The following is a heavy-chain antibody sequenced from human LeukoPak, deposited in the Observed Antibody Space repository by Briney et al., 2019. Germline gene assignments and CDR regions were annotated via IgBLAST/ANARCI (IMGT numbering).Heavy chain of an antibody. V-gene: IGHV1-18*04. CDR2: INANNGET. CDR3: ARVPPSAHQMLSSDY. J-gene: IGHJ4*02. D-gene: IGHD2-2*01. Sequence: ASVKVSCKASGYTFTNYDMSWVRQAPGQGLEWMAWINANNGETRYAQKLQGRVTMTRDTSTSTAYMELRRLRSDDTAVYYCARVPPSAHQMLSSDYWGQGTQVTVSS. CDR1: GYTFTNYD.